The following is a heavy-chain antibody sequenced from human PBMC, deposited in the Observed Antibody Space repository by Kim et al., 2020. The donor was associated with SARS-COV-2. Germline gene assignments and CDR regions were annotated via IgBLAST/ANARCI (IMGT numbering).Heavy chain of an antibody. CDR3: ARALRIAATFTRRFDP. Sequence: KFQGRVTMTRDTSISAAYMELSRLRSDDTAVYYCARALRIAATFTRRFDPWGQGTLVTVSS. V-gene: IGHV1-2*02. J-gene: IGHJ5*02. D-gene: IGHD6-25*01.